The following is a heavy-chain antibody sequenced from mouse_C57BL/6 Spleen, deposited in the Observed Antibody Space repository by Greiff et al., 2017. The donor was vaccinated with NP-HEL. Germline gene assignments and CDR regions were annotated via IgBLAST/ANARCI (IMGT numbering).Heavy chain of an antibody. CDR2: IDPSDNYT. Sequence: QVQLQQPGAELVMPGASVKLSCKASGYTFTSYWMHWVKPRPGQGLEWIGEIDPSDNYTNYNQKFKGKSTLTVDKSSSTAYMQLSSLTSEDSAVYYCARTDYGSSSYAMDYWGQGTSVTVSS. CDR3: ARTDYGSSSYAMDY. V-gene: IGHV1-69*01. D-gene: IGHD1-1*01. J-gene: IGHJ4*01. CDR1: GYTFTSYW.